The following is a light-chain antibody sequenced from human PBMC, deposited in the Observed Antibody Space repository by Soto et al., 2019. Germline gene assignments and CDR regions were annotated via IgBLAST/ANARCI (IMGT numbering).Light chain of an antibody. CDR2: AAS. V-gene: IGKV1-39*01. CDR3: QQSYSALVA. J-gene: IGKJ1*01. Sequence: TQMTQSPSCVSASVGDRVTITCRASQGISRSLNWYQQKPGKAPELLIYAASSLQSGVPSRFSGSGSGTDFTLTISSLQPEDSATYYCQQSYSALVAFGQGTKVDIK. CDR1: QGISRS.